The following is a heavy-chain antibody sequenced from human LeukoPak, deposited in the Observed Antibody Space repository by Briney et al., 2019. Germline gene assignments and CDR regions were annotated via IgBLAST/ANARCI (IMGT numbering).Heavy chain of an antibody. CDR1: GFTFNNYA. Sequence: GGSLRLSCAASGFTFNNYAFHWVRQAPGKGLEWVSLISYDGTDEYYADSVKGRFTISRDDSKNTLYLQMSTLRLEDTAIYYCAKPKREYFYFYYMDVWGQGTTVTVSS. J-gene: IGHJ6*03. CDR2: ISYDGTDE. V-gene: IGHV3-30*15. D-gene: IGHD2/OR15-2a*01. CDR3: AKPKREYFYFYYMDV.